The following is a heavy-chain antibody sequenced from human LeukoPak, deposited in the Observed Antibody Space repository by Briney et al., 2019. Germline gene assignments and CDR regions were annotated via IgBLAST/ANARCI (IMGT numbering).Heavy chain of an antibody. V-gene: IGHV1-2*06. D-gene: IGHD2-21*01. CDR3: ARAGRCGGDCYDY. CDR1: GYTFTGYY. Sequence: APVKVSCKASGYTFTGYYMHWVRQAPGQGLEWMGRINPNSGGTNYAQKFQGRVTMTRDTSISTAYMELSRLRSDDTAVYYCARAGRCGGDCYDYWGQGTLVTVSS. J-gene: IGHJ4*02. CDR2: INPNSGGT.